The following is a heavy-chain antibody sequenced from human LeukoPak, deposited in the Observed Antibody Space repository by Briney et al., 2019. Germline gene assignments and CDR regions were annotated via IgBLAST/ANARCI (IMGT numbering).Heavy chain of an antibody. V-gene: IGHV3-30*18. CDR2: ISYDGSNK. CDR1: GFTFSSYG. D-gene: IGHD6-19*01. CDR3: AKAGSSGWYKSPFDY. J-gene: IGHJ4*02. Sequence: PGGSLRLSCAASGFTFSSYGMHWVRQAPGKGLEWVAVISYDGSNKYYADSVKGRFTISRDNSKSTLYLQMNSLRAEDTAVYYCAKAGSSGWYKSPFDYWGQGTLVTVSS.